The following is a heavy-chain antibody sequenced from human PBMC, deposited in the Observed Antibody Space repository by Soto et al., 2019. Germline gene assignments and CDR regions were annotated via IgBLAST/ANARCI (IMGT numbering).Heavy chain of an antibody. CDR3: ATEPYGSGNDY. V-gene: IGHV3-23*01. J-gene: IGHJ4*02. CDR1: GFTFSSYA. D-gene: IGHD3-10*01. Sequence: GGSLRLSCAASGFTFSSYAMSWVRQAPGKGLEWVSVILGSGGSTHYADSVKGRFTISRDNSKNTLYLLMNSLRAEDTAVYYCATEPYGSGNDYWGQGVLVTVSS. CDR2: ILGSGGST.